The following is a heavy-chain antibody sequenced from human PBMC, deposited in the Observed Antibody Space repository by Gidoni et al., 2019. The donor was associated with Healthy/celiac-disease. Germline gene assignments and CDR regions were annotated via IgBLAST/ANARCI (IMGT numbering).Heavy chain of an antibody. V-gene: IGHV3-66*02. J-gene: IGHJ3*02. CDR3: ASSWPYYDSSGNRGAFDI. CDR2: IYSGGST. Sequence: EVQLVESGGGLVQPGGSLRLSCAASGFPFSSNYMSWVRQAPGKGLEWVSCIYSGGSTYYADDVKGRFTISRDNSKNTLYLQMNSLRAEDTAVYYCASSWPYYDSSGNRGAFDIWGQGTMVTVSS. CDR1: GFPFSSNY. D-gene: IGHD3-22*01.